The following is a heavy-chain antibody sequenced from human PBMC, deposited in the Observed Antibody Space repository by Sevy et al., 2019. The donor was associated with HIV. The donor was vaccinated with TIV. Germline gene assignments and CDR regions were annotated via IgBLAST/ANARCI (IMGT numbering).Heavy chain of an antibody. V-gene: IGHV3-53*01. D-gene: IGHD6-13*01. CDR3: ARLHPHIAAARAMDV. Sequence: GGSLRLSCAASGFTVTNNYISWVRQAPGKGLDWVALSYSDDSRYFADSVRGRFTISRDSLKNTLYLQMKSLRAEDTAVYYCARLHPHIAAARAMDVWGQGTTVTVSS. J-gene: IGHJ6*02. CDR1: GFTVTNNY. CDR2: SYSDDSR.